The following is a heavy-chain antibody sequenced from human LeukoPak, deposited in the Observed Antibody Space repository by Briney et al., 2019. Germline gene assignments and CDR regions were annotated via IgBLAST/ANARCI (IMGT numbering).Heavy chain of an antibody. CDR3: ATYSVGYSSS. Sequence: PSETLSLTCTVSGGSISSSSYYWGWIRQSPGKGLEWIGSIYYSGSTYYNPSLKSRVTISVDTSKNQFSLQLTSVTAADTAAYYCATYSVGYSSSWGQGTLVTVSS. D-gene: IGHD6-13*01. CDR2: IYYSGST. V-gene: IGHV4-39*07. CDR1: GGSISSSSYY. J-gene: IGHJ4*02.